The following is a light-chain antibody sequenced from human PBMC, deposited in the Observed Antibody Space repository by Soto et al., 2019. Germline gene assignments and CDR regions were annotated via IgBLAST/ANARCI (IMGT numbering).Light chain of an antibody. V-gene: IGLV1-40*01. CDR1: GSNIGAGYD. J-gene: IGLJ2*01. CDR2: GSY. CDR3: QSYDSTLTTVL. Sequence: VLTQPPSVSGAPGQRVTVSCTVSGSNIGAGYDVHWYLQLPGTAPKLLIYGSYNRPSGVPDRFSGSKSGTSASLAITGLQADDEADYYCQSYDSTLTTVLFGGGTKVTVL.